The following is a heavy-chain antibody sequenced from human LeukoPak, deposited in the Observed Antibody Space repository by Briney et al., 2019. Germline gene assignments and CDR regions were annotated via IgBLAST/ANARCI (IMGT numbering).Heavy chain of an antibody. CDR2: IYYSGST. Sequence: PSETLSLTCTFPGGSISRGDYYWSWIRQPPGKGLEWIGYIYYSGSTYYNPSLKSRVTISVDTSKNQFSLKLSSVTAADTAVYYCARASPYYYDSSGYYRYWGQGTLVTVSS. CDR1: GGSISRGDYY. V-gene: IGHV4-30-4*08. D-gene: IGHD3-22*01. J-gene: IGHJ4*02. CDR3: ARASPYYYDSSGYYRY.